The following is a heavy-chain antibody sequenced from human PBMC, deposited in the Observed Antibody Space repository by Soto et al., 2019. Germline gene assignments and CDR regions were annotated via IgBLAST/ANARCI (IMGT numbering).Heavy chain of an antibody. J-gene: IGHJ4*02. CDR2: IKNRANSYAT. CDR1: GFTFSDPS. CDR3: TRAPSYYGSGSYH. D-gene: IGHD3-10*01. Sequence: GGSLRLSCAASGFTFSDPSMDWVSQAPGKGLQWVGLIKNRANSYATDYAASVKVRFTISRDDSKNSVFLQMDSLKTEDTAVYYCTRAPSYYGSGSYHWGQGTLVTVSS. V-gene: IGHV3-72*01.